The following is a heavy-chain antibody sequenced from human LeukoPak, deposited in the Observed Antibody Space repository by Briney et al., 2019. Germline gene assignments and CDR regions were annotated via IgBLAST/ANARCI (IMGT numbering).Heavy chain of an antibody. CDR3: ARDEDYYGSGSYYGGFDY. CDR2: IYYSGST. CDR1: GGSISSSSYY. V-gene: IGHV4-39*07. J-gene: IGHJ4*02. D-gene: IGHD3-10*01. Sequence: PSETLSLTCTVSGGSISSSSYYWGWIHQPPGKGLEWIGSIYYSGSTYYNPSLKSRVTISVDTSKNQFSLKLSSVTAADTAVYYCARDEDYYGSGSYYGGFDYWGQGTLVTVSS.